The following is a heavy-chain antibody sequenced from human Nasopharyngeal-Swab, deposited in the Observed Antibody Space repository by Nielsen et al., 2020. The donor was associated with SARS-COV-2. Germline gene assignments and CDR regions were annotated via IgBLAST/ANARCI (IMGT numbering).Heavy chain of an antibody. CDR3: TTASQLWLLHFDY. D-gene: IGHD5-18*01. Sequence: GESLKISCAASGFTFSNAWMSWVRQAPGKGLEWVGRIKGKTDGGTTDYAAPVKGRFTISRDDSKNTLYLQMNSLKTEDTAVYYCTTASQLWLLHFDYWGQGTLVTVSS. CDR2: IKGKTDGGTT. V-gene: IGHV3-15*01. J-gene: IGHJ4*02. CDR1: GFTFSNAW.